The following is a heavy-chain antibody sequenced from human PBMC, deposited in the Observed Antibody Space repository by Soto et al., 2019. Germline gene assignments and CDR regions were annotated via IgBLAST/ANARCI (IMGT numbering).Heavy chain of an antibody. CDR3: ATGTTSSYHWADTRIYRGLPV. CDR1: CNRFTDSA. J-gene: IGHJ6*02. V-gene: IGHV1-2*06. CDR2: IKANSGGT. Sequence: ASVKVSCKASCNRFTDSAIPWVRRAPGQGLQWMGRIKANSGGTNYAQKFQGRVIMTRDTSTNTAYMELSRLRSDDAAVYYCATGTTSSYHWADTRIYRGLPVWG. D-gene: IGHD1-20*01.